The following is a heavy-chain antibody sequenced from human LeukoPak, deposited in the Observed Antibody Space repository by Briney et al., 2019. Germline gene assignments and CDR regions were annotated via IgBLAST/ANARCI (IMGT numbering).Heavy chain of an antibody. J-gene: IGHJ5*01. Sequence: SETLSLTCTVSGGSISSYYCSWIRHPPGKGLEWIGYIYYSGSTNYNPSLKSRVTISVDTSKTQFSLKLSSVTAADTAVYYCARGLRWSDCWGQGALVTVSS. V-gene: IGHV4-59*01. CDR2: IYYSGST. D-gene: IGHD5/OR15-5a*01. CDR3: ARGLRWSDC. CDR1: GGSISSYY.